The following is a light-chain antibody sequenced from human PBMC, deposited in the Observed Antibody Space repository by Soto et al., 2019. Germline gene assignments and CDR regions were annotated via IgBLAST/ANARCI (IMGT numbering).Light chain of an antibody. CDR1: QGIGTA. CDR3: QQFNTKPLT. Sequence: IQLTQSPSTLSASVGDRVTITCRASQGIGTALAWYHQRPGNSPDLLVYDASTLQSGVPSRFSGCGAETDFSLTISGLPPEDFGHYYCQQFNTKPLTFGGGTRVEIK. V-gene: IGKV1-13*02. J-gene: IGKJ4*01. CDR2: DAS.